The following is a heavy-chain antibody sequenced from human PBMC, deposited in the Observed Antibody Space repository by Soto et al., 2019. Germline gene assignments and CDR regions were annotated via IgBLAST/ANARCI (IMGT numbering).Heavy chain of an antibody. V-gene: IGHV3-7*01. CDR2: IKPDGSEK. CDR1: GFSFETYW. Sequence: EVQLVESGGGLVQPGGSLRLSCAGSGFSFETYWMSWVRQAPGKGLEWVANIKPDGSEKNYVDSVMDRFTISRDNANNSLVLQVNSLRAEDTAVYYCATVSLKGGYDVVDYWGQGTLVTVSS. CDR3: ATVSLKGGYDVVDY. D-gene: IGHD5-12*01. J-gene: IGHJ4*02.